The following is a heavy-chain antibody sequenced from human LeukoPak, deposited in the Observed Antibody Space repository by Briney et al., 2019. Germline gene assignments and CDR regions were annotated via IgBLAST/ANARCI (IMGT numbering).Heavy chain of an antibody. D-gene: IGHD3-9*01. J-gene: IGHJ5*02. CDR3: ARGLVGSP. Sequence: GGSLRPSCAASGFTFSTYDMNWVRQAPGKGLEWVSYISTSGLTIYYADSAKGRFTVSRDNAKNSLYLQMNNLRAEDTAVYYCARGLVGSPWGQGTLVTVSS. CDR1: GFTFSTYD. V-gene: IGHV3-48*03. CDR2: ISTSGLTI.